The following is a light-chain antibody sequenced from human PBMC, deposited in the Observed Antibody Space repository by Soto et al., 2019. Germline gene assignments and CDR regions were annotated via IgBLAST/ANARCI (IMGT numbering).Light chain of an antibody. J-gene: IGLJ2*01. Sequence: QPVLTQPPSASGTPGQRVTISCSGSSSNIGINTVNWYQHLPGTAPKLLIYSNNQRPSGVPDRFSGSKSGTSASLAISGLQSDDEADYYCAAWEGGLNGPVFGGGTKVTVL. CDR1: SSNIGINT. V-gene: IGLV1-44*01. CDR3: AAWEGGLNGPV. CDR2: SNN.